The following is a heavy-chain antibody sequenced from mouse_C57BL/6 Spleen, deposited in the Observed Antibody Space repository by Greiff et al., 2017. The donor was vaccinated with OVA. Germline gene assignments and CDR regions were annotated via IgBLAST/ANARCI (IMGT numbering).Heavy chain of an antibody. CDR1: GYTFTGYW. Sequence: SGAELMKPGASVKLSCKATGYTFTGYWIEWVKQRPGPGLEWIGEILPGSGSTNYNENFKGKATVTADTSSNTAYMQLSSLTTEDSAIDYCARGDGNSHYYAMDYWGQGTSVTVSS. D-gene: IGHD2-1*01. J-gene: IGHJ4*01. CDR3: ARGDGNSHYYAMDY. CDR2: ILPGSGST. V-gene: IGHV1-9*01.